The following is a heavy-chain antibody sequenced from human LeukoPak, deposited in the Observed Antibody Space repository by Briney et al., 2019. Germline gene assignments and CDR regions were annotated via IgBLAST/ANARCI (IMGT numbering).Heavy chain of an antibody. CDR2: ISYDGSNK. J-gene: IGHJ5*01. CDR1: GFTFSSYG. Sequence: PGGSLRLSCAASGFTFSSYGMHWVRQAPGKGLEWVAVISYDGSNKHYADSVKGRFTISRDNSKNTLYLQMNSLRAEDTAVYYCAKRAGGNNWFDPWGQETLVTVSS. V-gene: IGHV3-30*18. CDR3: AKRAGGNNWFDP. D-gene: IGHD4-23*01.